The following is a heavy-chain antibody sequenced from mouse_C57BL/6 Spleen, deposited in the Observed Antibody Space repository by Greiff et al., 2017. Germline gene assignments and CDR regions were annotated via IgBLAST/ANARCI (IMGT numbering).Heavy chain of an antibody. V-gene: IGHV1-20*01. D-gene: IGHD1-1*01. CDR1: GYSFTGYF. CDR2: INPYNGDT. CDR3: AREDYYGSSYGYFDV. J-gene: IGHJ1*03. Sequence: EVQLVESGPELVKPGDSVKISCKASGYSFTGYFMNWVMQSHGKSLEWIGRINPYNGDTFYNQKFKGKATLTVDKSSSTAHMELRSLTSEDSAVYYCAREDYYGSSYGYFDVWGTGTTVTVSS.